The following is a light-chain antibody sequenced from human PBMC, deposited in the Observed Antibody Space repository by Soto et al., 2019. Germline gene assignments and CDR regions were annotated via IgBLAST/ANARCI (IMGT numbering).Light chain of an antibody. Sequence: DIQMTQSPSSLSAPVGDRVTITCRASQSISSYLNWYQQKTGKXXKXXIYAASTLQSGVPSRFSGSVSGTEFTINISSLQPDDGETYDCQQYNSYPLTFGGGTKVDIK. CDR3: QQYNSYPLT. CDR1: QSISSY. CDR2: AAS. V-gene: IGKV1-39*01. J-gene: IGKJ4*01.